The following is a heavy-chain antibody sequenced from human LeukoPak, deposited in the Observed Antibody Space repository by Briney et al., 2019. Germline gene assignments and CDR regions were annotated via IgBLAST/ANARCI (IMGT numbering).Heavy chain of an antibody. Sequence: GGSLRLSCAASGFTFSSYAVSWVRQAPGKGLEWVSAISGSGGSTYYADSVKGRFTISRDNSKNTLYLQMNSLRAEDTAVYYCAKDRLTVVGSYYGYWGQGTLVTVSS. CDR3: AKDRLTVVGSYYGY. D-gene: IGHD1-26*01. CDR2: ISGSGGST. CDR1: GFTFSSYA. J-gene: IGHJ4*02. V-gene: IGHV3-23*01.